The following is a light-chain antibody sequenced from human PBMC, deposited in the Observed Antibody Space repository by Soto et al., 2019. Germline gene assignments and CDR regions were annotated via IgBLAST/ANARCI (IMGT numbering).Light chain of an antibody. CDR1: SSDVGDYNF. CDR2: DVS. J-gene: IGLJ2*01. CDR3: SSYTSSSARVV. V-gene: IGLV2-14*01. Sequence: QSALTQPASVSWSPGQSITISCTGTSSDVGDYNFVSWYQQHPGKAPKLMIYDVSNRPSGVSNRFSGSKSGNTASLTISGLQAEDEADYYCSSYTSSSARVVFGGGTKVTVL.